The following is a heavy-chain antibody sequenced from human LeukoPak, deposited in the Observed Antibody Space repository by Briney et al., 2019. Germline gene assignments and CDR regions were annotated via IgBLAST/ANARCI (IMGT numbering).Heavy chain of an antibody. D-gene: IGHD3-22*01. V-gene: IGHV4-39*07. CDR1: GGSISSSSYY. J-gene: IGHJ5*02. Sequence: SETLSLTCTVSGGSISSSSYYWGWIRQPPGKGLEWIGSIYYSGSTYYNPSLKSRVTISVDTSKNQFSLKLSSVTAADTAVYYCARDLTETVVRAFDPWGQGTLVTVSS. CDR2: IYYSGST. CDR3: ARDLTETVVRAFDP.